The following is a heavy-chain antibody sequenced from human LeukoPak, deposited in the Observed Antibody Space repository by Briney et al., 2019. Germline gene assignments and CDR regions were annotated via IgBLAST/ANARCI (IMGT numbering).Heavy chain of an antibody. J-gene: IGHJ5*02. V-gene: IGHV1-2*02. Sequence: GASVKVSCKASGYTFTGYYMQRVRQAPGQGLEWMGWINPNSGGTNYAQKFQGRVTMTRDTSISIAYMELSSLKSDDTAVYYCAREGGSSYGYAYHWGQGTLVTVSS. CDR2: INPNSGGT. CDR1: GYTFTGYY. D-gene: IGHD5-18*01. CDR3: AREGGSSYGYAYH.